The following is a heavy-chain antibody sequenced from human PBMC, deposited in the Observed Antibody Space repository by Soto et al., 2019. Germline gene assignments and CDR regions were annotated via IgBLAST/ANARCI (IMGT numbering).Heavy chain of an antibody. V-gene: IGHV1-3*01. Sequence: ASVKVSCKASGYTFSSHATHWVRQAPGQRLEWMGWINGGNGNTKYSQKFQGRVTITRDTSASTAYMELSSLGSEDTAVYYCASSYSGYDLNYYYGMDVWGQGTTVTVSS. CDR1: GYTFSSHA. J-gene: IGHJ6*02. D-gene: IGHD5-12*01. CDR2: INGGNGNT. CDR3: ASSYSGYDLNYYYGMDV.